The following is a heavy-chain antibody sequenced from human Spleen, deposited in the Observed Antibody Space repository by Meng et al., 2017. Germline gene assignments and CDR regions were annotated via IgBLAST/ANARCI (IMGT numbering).Heavy chain of an antibody. V-gene: IGHV2-5*02. Sequence: QITLKESGPALVKPTQTLTLTCTFSGFSLNSDEVCVGWFRQSPGKAPEWLALIYWDDDKRYSPSPKTRLSISKDTSNNQVVLTMTNMHPMDTATYFCSHRRVIRVGDLSQSAWFDPWGQGTLVTVSS. CDR1: GFSLNSDEVC. J-gene: IGHJ5*02. CDR2: IYWDDDK. CDR3: SHRRVIRVGDLSQSAWFDP. D-gene: IGHD3-16*02.